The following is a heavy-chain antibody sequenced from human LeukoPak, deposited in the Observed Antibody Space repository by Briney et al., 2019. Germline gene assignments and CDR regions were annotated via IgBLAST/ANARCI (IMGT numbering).Heavy chain of an antibody. V-gene: IGHV1-2*03. CDR3: ASRYTTDGGARPY. CDR2: INPDSGGT. J-gene: IGHJ4*02. CDR1: RCSLTGHF. D-gene: IGHD5-18*01. Sequence: GASVKVSCKPSRCSLTGHFIQSVPQAPGQGLEWMGWINPDSGGTNYAQRFQGRVTMPRDTSVSTAFMDMSRLKSDDTAVYYCASRYTTDGGARPYWGQGTLVTVSS.